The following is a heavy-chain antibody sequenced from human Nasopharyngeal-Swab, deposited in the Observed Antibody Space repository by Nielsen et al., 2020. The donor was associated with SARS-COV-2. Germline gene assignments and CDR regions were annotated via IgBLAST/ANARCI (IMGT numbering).Heavy chain of an antibody. CDR2: INPSGGST. CDR3: ASPHNWGDAFDI. CDR1: GYTFTSYY. J-gene: IGHJ3*02. D-gene: IGHD7-27*01. Sequence: ISCMASGYTFTSYYMYWVRQAPGQGLEWMGIINPSGGSTSYAQKFQGRVTMTRDTSTSTVYMELSSLRSEDTAVYYCASPHNWGDAFDIWGQGTMVTVSS. V-gene: IGHV1-46*01.